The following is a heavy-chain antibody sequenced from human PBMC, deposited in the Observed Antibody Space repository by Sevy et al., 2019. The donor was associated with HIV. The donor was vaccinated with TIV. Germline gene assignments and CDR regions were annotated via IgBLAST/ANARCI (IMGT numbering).Heavy chain of an antibody. CDR3: ARDIRHYYDSSGYYSFFDY. Sequence: SVKVSCKASGGTFSSYAISWVRQAPGQGLEWMGGIIPIFGTANYAQKFQGRVTITADKSTSTAYMELSSLRSEETAVYYCARDIRHYYDSSGYYSFFDYWGQGTLVTVSS. V-gene: IGHV1-69*06. J-gene: IGHJ4*02. CDR2: IIPIFGTA. D-gene: IGHD3-22*01. CDR1: GGTFSSYA.